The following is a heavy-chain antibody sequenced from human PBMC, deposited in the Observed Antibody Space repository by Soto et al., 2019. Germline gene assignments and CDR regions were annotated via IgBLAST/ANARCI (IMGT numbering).Heavy chain of an antibody. D-gene: IGHD2-2*01. V-gene: IGHV3-23*01. CDR1: GFTFSSYA. CDR3: AKDSGIVVVRAAIDY. CDR2: ISGSGGST. J-gene: IGHJ4*02. Sequence: GGSLRLSCAASGFTFSSYAMSWVRQAPGKGLEWVSAISGSGGSTYYADSVKGRFTISRDNSKNTLYLQMNSLRAEDRAVDKCAKDSGIVVVRAAIDYWGQGTLVTVSS.